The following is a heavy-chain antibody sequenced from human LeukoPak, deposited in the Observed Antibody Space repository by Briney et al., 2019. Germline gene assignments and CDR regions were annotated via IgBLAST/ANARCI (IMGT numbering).Heavy chain of an antibody. CDR1: GYTFTSYD. CDR2: MNPNSGNT. CDR3: AREGDGVVPMDV. J-gene: IGHJ6*03. D-gene: IGHD2-2*01. Sequence: ASVKVSCKASGYTFTSYDINWVRQAPGQGLEWMGWMNPNSGNTVYGQKFQGRVTITRNTSISTAYMQLSSLRSEDTAVYYCAREGDGVVPMDVWGKGTTVTVSS. V-gene: IGHV1-8*01.